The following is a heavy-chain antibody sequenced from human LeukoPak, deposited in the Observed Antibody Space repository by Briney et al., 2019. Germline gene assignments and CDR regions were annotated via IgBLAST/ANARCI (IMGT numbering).Heavy chain of an antibody. D-gene: IGHD2-21*02. J-gene: IGHJ3*02. CDR3: ASPGPRVTVQGDAFDI. CDR1: GGSISSSSYY. Sequence: SETLSLTCTVSGGSISSSSYYWGWIRQPPGQGLEWIGSIYNSGSTYYNPSLKSRVTISVDTSKSQLSLKLNSVTATDAAVYYCASPGPRVTVQGDAFDIWGQGTMVTVSS. V-gene: IGHV4-39*07. CDR2: IYNSGST.